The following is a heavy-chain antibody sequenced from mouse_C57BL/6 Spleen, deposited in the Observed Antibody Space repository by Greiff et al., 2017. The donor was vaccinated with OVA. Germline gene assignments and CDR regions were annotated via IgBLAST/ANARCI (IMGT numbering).Heavy chain of an antibody. V-gene: IGHV2-9-1*01. CDR3: ARNDYGSSYWYFDV. J-gene: IGHJ1*03. CDR2: IWTGGGT. CDR1: GFPLTSYA. Sequence: VQRVESGPGLVAPSQSLSITCTVSGFPLTSYAISWVRQPPGKGLEWLGVIWTGGGTNYNSALKSRLSISKDNSKGQGFLKMNSLQTDDTGRYYCARNDYGSSYWYFDVWGTGTTVTVSS. D-gene: IGHD1-1*01.